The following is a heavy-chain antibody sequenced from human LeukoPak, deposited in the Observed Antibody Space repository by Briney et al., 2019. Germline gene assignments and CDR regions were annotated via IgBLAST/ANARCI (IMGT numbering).Heavy chain of an antibody. CDR3: ARDRSPFDI. V-gene: IGHV3-11*01. CDR2: ISSGGSTI. CDR1: GFTFSDYY. J-gene: IGHJ3*02. Sequence: GGSLRLSCAAFGFTFSDYYMSWIRQVPGKGLEWVSYISSGGSTIYYADSVKGRFTISRDNSKNTLYLQMNSLRAEDTAVYYCARDRSPFDIWGQGTMVTVSS.